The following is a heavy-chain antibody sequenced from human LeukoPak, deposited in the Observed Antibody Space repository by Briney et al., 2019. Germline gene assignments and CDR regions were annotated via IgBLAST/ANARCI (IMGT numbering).Heavy chain of an antibody. V-gene: IGHV3-7*03. D-gene: IGHD6-19*01. Sequence: GGSLRLSCAASGFTFRNYWMSWVRQAPGTGLEWVANIKQDGSDRNYVTSVRGRFTISRDNSKNTLYLQMNSLRAEDTAVYYCAKDGEFDSSGWYDYWGQGTLVTVSS. CDR1: GFTFRNYW. CDR3: AKDGEFDSSGWYDY. J-gene: IGHJ4*02. CDR2: IKQDGSDR.